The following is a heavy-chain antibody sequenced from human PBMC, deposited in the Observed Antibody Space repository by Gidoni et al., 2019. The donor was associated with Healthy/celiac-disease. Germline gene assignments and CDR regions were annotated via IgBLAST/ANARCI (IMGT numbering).Heavy chain of an antibody. V-gene: IGHV3-48*02. Sequence: EVQLVESRGGLVQPGGSLRLSCAASGFTFSSDSMNWVGQAPGKGLECVSYISSSSSTIYYADSVKGRFTISRDNAKNSLYLQMNSLRDEDTAVYYCARDVSRYSSSWQDAFDIWGQGTMVTVSS. D-gene: IGHD6-13*01. CDR2: ISSSSSTI. CDR1: GFTFSSDS. J-gene: IGHJ3*02. CDR3: ARDVSRYSSSWQDAFDI.